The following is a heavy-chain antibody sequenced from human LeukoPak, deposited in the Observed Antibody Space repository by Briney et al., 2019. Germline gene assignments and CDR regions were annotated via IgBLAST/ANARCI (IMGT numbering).Heavy chain of an antibody. CDR2: ITGSGDST. D-gene: IGHD3-22*01. J-gene: IGHJ4*02. CDR3: AGGSRGSGSSSDCCPLDY. CDR1: GFTFSNYA. Sequence: GGSLRLSCAASGFTFSNYAMTWVRQAPGKGLEWVSEITGSGDSTYSTDSVKGRFTISRDNSKNTLYLQMNGLRADDTAVYYCAGGSRGSGSSSDCCPLDYWGQGTVVTVSS. V-gene: IGHV3-23*01.